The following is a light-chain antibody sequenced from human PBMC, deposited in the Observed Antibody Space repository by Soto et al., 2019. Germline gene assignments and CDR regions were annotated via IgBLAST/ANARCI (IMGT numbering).Light chain of an antibody. Sequence: QSALTQPASVSGSPGQSITISCTGTSSDVGSYNLVSWYQQHPGKAPKLMIYEGSKRRSGVANRFSGSKSGNTASLTISGLQAEDEADYYCCSYAGSSTSVVFGGGTKLTVL. V-gene: IGLV2-23*01. CDR2: EGS. CDR3: CSYAGSSTSVV. CDR1: SSDVGSYNL. J-gene: IGLJ2*01.